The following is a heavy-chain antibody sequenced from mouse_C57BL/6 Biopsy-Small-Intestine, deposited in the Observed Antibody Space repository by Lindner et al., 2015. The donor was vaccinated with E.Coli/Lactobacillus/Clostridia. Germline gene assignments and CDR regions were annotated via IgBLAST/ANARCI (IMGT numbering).Heavy chain of an antibody. D-gene: IGHD1-1*01. J-gene: IGHJ3*01. CDR1: GYAFSSSW. CDR2: IYPGDGGT. CDR3: ARSTVVAPFAY. V-gene: IGHV1-82*01. Sequence: VQLQESGPELVKPGASVKISCKASGYAFSSSWMNWVKQRPGRGLEWIGRIYPGDGGTNYNGKFKGKATLTADKSSSTAYMQLSSLTSEDSAVYFCARSTVVAPFAYWGQGTLVTVSA.